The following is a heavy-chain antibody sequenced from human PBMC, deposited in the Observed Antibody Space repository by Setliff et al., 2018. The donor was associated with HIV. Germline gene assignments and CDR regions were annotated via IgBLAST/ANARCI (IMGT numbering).Heavy chain of an antibody. CDR1: GDSISNSSSY. J-gene: IGHJ4*02. Sequence: PSETLSLTCSVSGDSISNSSSYWGWIRQPPGKELEWIGSFHFSGTTYYNPSLKSRVTISVDTSKNQFFLKLTSVTAADTAMYYCARSPDYWGQGTQVTVSS. CDR2: FHFSGTT. CDR3: ARSPDY. V-gene: IGHV4-39*07.